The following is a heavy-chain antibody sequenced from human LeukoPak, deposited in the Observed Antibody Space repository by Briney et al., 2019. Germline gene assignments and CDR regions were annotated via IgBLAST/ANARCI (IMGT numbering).Heavy chain of an antibody. CDR2: INPNSGGT. V-gene: IGHV1-2*02. Sequence: ASVKVSCKASGYTFTGYYMHWVRQAPGQGLEWMGWINPNSGGTNYVEKSQGRVTMTRDTSISTVYMELSRLRSDDTAVYYCARDHMTKIDYWGQGTLVTVPS. J-gene: IGHJ4*02. CDR3: ARDHMTKIDY. CDR1: GYTFTGYY.